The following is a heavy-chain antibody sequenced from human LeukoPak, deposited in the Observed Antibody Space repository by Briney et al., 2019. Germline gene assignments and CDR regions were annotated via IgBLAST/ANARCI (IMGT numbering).Heavy chain of an antibody. D-gene: IGHD3-22*01. J-gene: IGHJ4*02. V-gene: IGHV3-23*01. CDR3: AKSRARREGSSGSIDY. CDR1: GFTFGNYA. Sequence: GGSLRLSCAASGFTFGNYAMSWVRQAPGKGLEWVSGISGGGDSTYYTDSVEGRFTISRDGSKSTLYLQVNTLRAEDTAVYYCAKSRARREGSSGSIDYWGQGTLVTVSS. CDR2: ISGGGDST.